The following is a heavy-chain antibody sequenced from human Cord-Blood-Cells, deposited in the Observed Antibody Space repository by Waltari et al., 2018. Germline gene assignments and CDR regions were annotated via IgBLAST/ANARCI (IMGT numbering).Heavy chain of an antibody. CDR3: ARGSFSSSWYGDFDY. CDR1: GGSISSYY. V-gene: IGHV4-59*01. D-gene: IGHD6-13*01. J-gene: IGHJ4*02. Sequence: QVQLQESGPGLVKPSETLSLTCTVSGGSISSYYWRWIRQPPGKGLEWIGYIYYSGSTNYNPSLKSRVTISVDTSKNQFSLKLSSVTAADTAVYYCARGSFSSSWYGDFDYWGQGTLVTVSS. CDR2: IYYSGST.